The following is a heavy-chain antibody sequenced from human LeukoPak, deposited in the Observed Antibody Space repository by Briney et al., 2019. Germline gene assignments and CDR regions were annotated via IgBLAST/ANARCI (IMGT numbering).Heavy chain of an antibody. CDR1: GGSIFSSNSY. CDR2: IYYSGST. J-gene: IGHJ4*02. Sequence: PSETLSLTCTVSGGSIFSSNSYWGWIRQPPGKGLEWIGSIYYSGSTYYNPSLKSRVTISVDTSKNQFSLKLSSVTAADTAVYYCARVDGKGYFDYWGQGTLVTVSS. D-gene: IGHD1-26*01. CDR3: ARVDGKGYFDY. V-gene: IGHV4-39*07.